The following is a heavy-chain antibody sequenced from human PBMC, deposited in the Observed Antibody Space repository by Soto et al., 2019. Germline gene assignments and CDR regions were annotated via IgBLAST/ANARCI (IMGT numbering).Heavy chain of an antibody. CDR2: IDYNGVT. J-gene: IGHJ4*02. Sequence: SATLSLTCTVSGGSIYRSGYYWGWIRQPPGGGLEWIGNIDYNGVTYSNPSLKSRVTISRDTSKNQFSLKLTSVTAADTALYYCGKVLVGATGHTDSDSWGPGTLVTVSS. CDR3: GKVLVGATGHTDSDS. CDR1: GGSIYRSGYY. V-gene: IGHV4-39*01. D-gene: IGHD2-15*01.